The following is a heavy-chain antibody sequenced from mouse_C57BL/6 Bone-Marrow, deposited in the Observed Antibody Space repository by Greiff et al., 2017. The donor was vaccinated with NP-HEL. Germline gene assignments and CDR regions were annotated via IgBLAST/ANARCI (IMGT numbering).Heavy chain of an antibody. CDR3: AREDMGYGNYLDY. CDR1: GYTFTSYW. V-gene: IGHV1-53*01. CDR2: INPSNGGT. Sequence: QVQLQQPGTELVKPGASVKLSCKASGYTFTSYWMHWVKQRPGQGLEWIGNINPSNGGTNYNEKFKSKATLTVDKSSSTAYMQLSSLPSEDSAVYYCAREDMGYGNYLDYWGQGTTLTVSS. D-gene: IGHD2-1*01. J-gene: IGHJ2*01.